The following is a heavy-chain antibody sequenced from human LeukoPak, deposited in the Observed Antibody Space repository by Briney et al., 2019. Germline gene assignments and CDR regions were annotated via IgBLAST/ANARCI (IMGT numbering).Heavy chain of an antibody. V-gene: IGHV4-30-2*01. CDR2: IYHSGST. CDR1: GGSISSGGYY. Sequence: PSETLSLTCTVSGGSISSGGYYWSWIRQPPGKGLEWIGYIYHSGSTYYNPSLKSRVTISVDRSKNQFSLKLSSVTAEDTAVYYCAKREGRYLEDAFDIWGQGTMVTVSS. J-gene: IGHJ3*02. CDR3: AKREGRYLEDAFDI. D-gene: IGHD3-3*01.